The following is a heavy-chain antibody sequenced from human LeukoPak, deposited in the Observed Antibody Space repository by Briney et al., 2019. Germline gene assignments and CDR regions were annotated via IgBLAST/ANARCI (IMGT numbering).Heavy chain of an antibody. D-gene: IGHD6-13*01. Sequence: SETLSLTCTVSGDSVSSSSYYWGWIRQPPGKGLEWVGSIYYSGTTSYNPSLKSRVTISVDTSKNQFSLMLTSVTASDTAVYFCGGAATGTVGWFDPWGQGTLVAVSS. J-gene: IGHJ5*02. V-gene: IGHV4-39*01. CDR2: IYYSGTT. CDR1: GDSVSSSSYY. CDR3: GGAATGTVGWFDP.